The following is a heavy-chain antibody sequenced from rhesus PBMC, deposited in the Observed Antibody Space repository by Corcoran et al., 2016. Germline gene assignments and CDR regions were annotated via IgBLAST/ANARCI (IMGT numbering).Heavy chain of an antibody. CDR1: GYSISSGYD. J-gene: IGHJ4*01. D-gene: IGHD6-25*01. Sequence: QVQLQESGPGVVKPSETLSLTCAVSGYSISSGYDWSWIRQPPGKGLEWIGYIYGSSGSTNYNPSLKNRVTISKDTSKNQFSLKLSSVTAADTVVYYCARGSSGSWNVLDYWGQGVLVTVSS. CDR2: IYGSSGST. CDR3: ARGSSGSWNVLDY. V-gene: IGHV4-76*01.